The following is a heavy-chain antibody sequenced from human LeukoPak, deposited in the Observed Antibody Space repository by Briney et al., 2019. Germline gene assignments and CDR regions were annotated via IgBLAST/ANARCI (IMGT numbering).Heavy chain of an antibody. V-gene: IGHV1-46*01. J-gene: IGHJ4*02. CDR3: ARDCSGGSCPGILDY. D-gene: IGHD2-15*01. CDR1: GYAFTGFY. Sequence: GASVKVSCKASGYAFTGFYMHWVRRAPGQGLEWVGIINPSGGSTSYAQKFQGRVTMTRDTSTSTVYMELSSLRSEDTAVYYCARDCSGGSCPGILDYWGQGTLVTVSS. CDR2: INPSGGST.